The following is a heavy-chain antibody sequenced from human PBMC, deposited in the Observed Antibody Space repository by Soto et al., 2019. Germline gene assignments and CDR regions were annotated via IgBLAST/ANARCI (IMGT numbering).Heavy chain of an antibody. V-gene: IGHV3-21*01. J-gene: IGHJ6*02. CDR1: GFTFSSYS. CDR2: ISSSSSYI. Sequence: NTGGSLRLSCAASGFTFSSYSMNWVRQAPGKGLEWVSSISSSSSYIYYADSVKGRFTISRDNAKNSLYLQMNSLRAEDTAVYYCAREIDDSSSWYGVAYYYYGMDVWGQGTTVTVSS. D-gene: IGHD6-13*01. CDR3: AREIDDSSSWYGVAYYYYGMDV.